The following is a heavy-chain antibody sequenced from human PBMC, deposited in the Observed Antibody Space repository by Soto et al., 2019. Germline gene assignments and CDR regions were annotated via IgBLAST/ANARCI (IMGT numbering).Heavy chain of an antibody. D-gene: IGHD3-3*01. CDR1: GGAISGYY. V-gene: IGHV4-4*07. J-gene: IGHJ5*02. Sequence: XETLSLPFTVSGGAISGYYWTWIRQSAGKGLEWIGRIYSSGGTKYNPSLKSRVTMSLDTSKNQFSLRLSSVTAADTAVYYCARGQRFYDSLDPWGQGTLVTVSS. CDR2: IYSSGGT. CDR3: ARGQRFYDSLDP.